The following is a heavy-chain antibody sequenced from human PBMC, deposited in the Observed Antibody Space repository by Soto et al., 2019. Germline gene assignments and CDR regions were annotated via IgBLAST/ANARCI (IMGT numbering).Heavy chain of an antibody. CDR3: ARIQRVSAANPDYYYGMDV. CDR1: GYNFAKYW. D-gene: IGHD2-15*01. J-gene: IGHJ6*02. V-gene: IGHV5-51*01. CDR2: IYPHDSDV. Sequence: GESLKISCKGSGYNFAKYWIAWVRQMPGKGLDWMGIIYPHDSDVRNSLSFEGQVTISADKSIKTAYLQWRSLKASDTAMYYCARIQRVSAANPDYYYGMDVWGQGTTVTVSS.